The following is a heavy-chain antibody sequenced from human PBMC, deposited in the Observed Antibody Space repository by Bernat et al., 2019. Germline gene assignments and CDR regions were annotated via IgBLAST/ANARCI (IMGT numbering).Heavy chain of an antibody. Sequence: EVQLVESGGGLVKPGGSLRLSCAASGFTFSSYSMNWVRQAPGKGLEWVSYISSSSYIYYADSVKGRFTISRDNAKNSLYLQMNSLRAEDTAVYYCARDGQQLVSPVDYWGQGTLVTVSS. CDR2: ISSSSYI. CDR3: ARDGQQLVSPVDY. D-gene: IGHD6-6*01. V-gene: IGHV3-21*05. CDR1: GFTFSSYS. J-gene: IGHJ4*02.